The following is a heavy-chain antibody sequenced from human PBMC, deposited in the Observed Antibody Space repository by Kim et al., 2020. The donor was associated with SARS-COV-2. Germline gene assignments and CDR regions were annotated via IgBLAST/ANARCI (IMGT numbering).Heavy chain of an antibody. J-gene: IGHJ4*02. V-gene: IGHV4-31*01. Sequence: YNPYLKSQVTISVDTSKNQFSLKLSSVTAADTAVYYCARVYDSSGYYFDYWGQGTLVTVSS. D-gene: IGHD3-22*01. CDR3: ARVYDSSGYYFDY.